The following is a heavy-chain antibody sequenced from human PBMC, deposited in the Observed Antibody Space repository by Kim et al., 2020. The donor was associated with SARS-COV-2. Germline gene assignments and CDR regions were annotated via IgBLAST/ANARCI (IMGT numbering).Heavy chain of an antibody. V-gene: IGHV3-53*04. Sequence: GGSLRLSCAASGFTVSSNYMSWVRQAPGKGLEWVSVIYSGGSTYYADSVKGRFTISRHNSKNTLYLQMNSLRAEDTAVYYCARGFYGSVRDGYNSGGGYWGQGTLVTVSS. D-gene: IGHD5-12*01. J-gene: IGHJ4*02. CDR1: GFTVSSNY. CDR2: IYSGGST. CDR3: ARGFYGSVRDGYNSGGGY.